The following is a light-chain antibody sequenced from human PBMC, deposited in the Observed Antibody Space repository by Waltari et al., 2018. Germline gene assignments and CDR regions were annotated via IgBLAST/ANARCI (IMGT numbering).Light chain of an antibody. J-gene: IGLJ3*02. CDR1: SGPVSTSNY. V-gene: IGLV8-61*01. CDR3: ALYVGSAIWV. CDR2: NTN. Sequence: QTVVTQEPSFSVSPGGTVTVTCGLSSGPVSTSNYPSWYQQTPVQPPRTLIYNTNTRSSGVPDRFSGSILGSKAALTITGAQADDESHYYCALYVGSAIWVFGGGTKLTVL.